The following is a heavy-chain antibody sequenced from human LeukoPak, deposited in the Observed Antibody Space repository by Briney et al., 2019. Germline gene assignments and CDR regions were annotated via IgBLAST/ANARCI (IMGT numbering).Heavy chain of an antibody. D-gene: IGHD1-26*01. CDR1: GYTFTGYY. CDR2: INPNSGGT. CDR3: ARDGRGSYLYYYYHYMDV. Sequence: ASVKVSCKASGYTFTGYYMHWVRQAPGQGLEWMGWINPNSGGTNYAQKFQGRVTMTRDTSISTAYMELSRLRSDDTAVYYCARDGRGSYLYYYYHYMDVWGKGTTVTVSS. V-gene: IGHV1-2*02. J-gene: IGHJ6*03.